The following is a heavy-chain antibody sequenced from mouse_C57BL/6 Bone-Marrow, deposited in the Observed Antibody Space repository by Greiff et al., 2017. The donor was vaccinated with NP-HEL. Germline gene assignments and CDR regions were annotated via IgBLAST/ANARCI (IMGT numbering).Heavy chain of an antibody. CDR3: ARHRGYYAMDY. Sequence: DVMLVESGGGLVQPGGSLKLSCAASGFTFSDYGMAWVRQAPRKGPEWVAFISNLAYSIYYADTVTGRFTISRENAKNTLYLEMSSLRSEDTAMYYCARHRGYYAMDYWGQGTSVTVSS. J-gene: IGHJ4*01. V-gene: IGHV5-15*01. CDR1: GFTFSDYG. CDR2: ISNLAYSI.